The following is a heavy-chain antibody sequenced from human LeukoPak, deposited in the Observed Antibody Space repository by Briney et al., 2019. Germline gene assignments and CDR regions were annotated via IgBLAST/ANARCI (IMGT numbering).Heavy chain of an antibody. V-gene: IGHV1-2*02. CDR2: INPNTGGT. CDR1: GYTFTAYY. Sequence: RASVKVSCKASGYTFTAYYMYWVRQVPGQGLEWMGWINPNTGGTNSAQKFQGRVTMTRDTSISTAYMELKRLSSDDTAVYFCAREGFCTGSKCPAEYWGQGTLVTVSS. CDR3: AREGFCTGSKCPAEY. J-gene: IGHJ4*02. D-gene: IGHD2-8*02.